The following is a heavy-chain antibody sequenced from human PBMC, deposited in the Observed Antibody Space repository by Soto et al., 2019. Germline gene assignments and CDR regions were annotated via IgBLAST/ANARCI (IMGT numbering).Heavy chain of an antibody. J-gene: IGHJ4*02. CDR3: ARSPTSVILDN. D-gene: IGHD2-21*01. V-gene: IGHV4-59*04. CDR1: GDSINYYY. CDR2: IYYTGRA. Sequence: SETLSLSCTVSGDSINYYYWSWIRQPPGKGLEWIGYIYYTGRAIYNPSLKSRLTISVDTSTNQFSLRLSSVTAADTAVYYCARSPTSVILDNWGQGSVVTVSS.